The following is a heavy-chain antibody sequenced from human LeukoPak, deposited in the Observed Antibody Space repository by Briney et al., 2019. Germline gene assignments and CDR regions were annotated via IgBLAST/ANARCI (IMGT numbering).Heavy chain of an antibody. CDR1: GGSISSYY. J-gene: IGHJ4*02. CDR2: IYYSGST. CDR3: ARLGDIGSPYYYFLDS. D-gene: IGHD3-22*01. V-gene: IGHV4-59*01. Sequence: SETLSLTCTVSGGSISSYYWTWIRQPPGKRLEWIGYIYYSGSTNYNPSLKSRVTISVDTSKNQFSLKLSSVTAADTAVYYCARLGDIGSPYYYFLDSWGQGTLVTVSS.